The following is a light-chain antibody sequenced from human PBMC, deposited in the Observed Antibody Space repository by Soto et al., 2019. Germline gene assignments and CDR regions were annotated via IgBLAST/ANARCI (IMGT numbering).Light chain of an antibody. CDR3: QQYNNWPPWT. CDR1: QSVGSN. V-gene: IGKV3-15*01. Sequence: EIVMTQSPATLSVSPGERATLSCRASQSVGSNLAWYQQKPGQAPRLLIYGASTRAIGIPARFRGSGSGTEFTLTISSLQSEDFALYYCQQYNNWPPWTFGQGTKVEIK. J-gene: IGKJ1*01. CDR2: GAS.